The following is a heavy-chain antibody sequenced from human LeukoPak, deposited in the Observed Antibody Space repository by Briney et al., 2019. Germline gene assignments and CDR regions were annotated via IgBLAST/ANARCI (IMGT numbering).Heavy chain of an antibody. V-gene: IGHV3-30-3*01. J-gene: IGHJ4*02. D-gene: IGHD3-10*01. CDR1: GFTFSSYA. CDR2: ISYDGSNK. CDR3: ARDSPRSGSYYFDY. Sequence: GGSPRLSCAASGFTFSSYAIHWVHQAPGKGLEWVAFISYDGSNKYYADSVKGRFTISRDNSKNTLYLQMGSLRAEDTAVYYCARDSPRSGSYYFDYWGQGTLVIVSS.